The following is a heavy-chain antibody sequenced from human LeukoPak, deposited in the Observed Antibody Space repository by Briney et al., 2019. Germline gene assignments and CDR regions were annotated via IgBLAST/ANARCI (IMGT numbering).Heavy chain of an antibody. CDR3: ARDAPERWVRYQAFDI. D-gene: IGHD5-24*01. CDR1: GGSISSYY. CDR2: IYYSGST. J-gene: IGHJ3*02. Sequence: SETLSLTCTVSGGSISSYYWSWIRQPPGKGLEWIGYIYYSGSTNYNPSLKSRVTISVDTSKNQFSLKLSSVTAADTAVYYCARDAPERWVRYQAFDIWGQGTMVTVSS. V-gene: IGHV4-59*01.